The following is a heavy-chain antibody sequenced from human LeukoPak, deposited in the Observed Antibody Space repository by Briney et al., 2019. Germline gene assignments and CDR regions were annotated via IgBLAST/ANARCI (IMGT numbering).Heavy chain of an antibody. J-gene: IGHJ3*02. Sequence: SETLSLTCAVYGGSFSGYYWSWIRQPPGKGPEWIGEINHNGSTNYNPSLKSRVTISVDTSKNQFSLKLSSVTAADTAVYYCARPRQWLVRAPDAFDIWGQGTMVTVSS. CDR3: ARPRQWLVRAPDAFDI. D-gene: IGHD6-19*01. CDR2: INHNGST. V-gene: IGHV4-34*01. CDR1: GGSFSGYY.